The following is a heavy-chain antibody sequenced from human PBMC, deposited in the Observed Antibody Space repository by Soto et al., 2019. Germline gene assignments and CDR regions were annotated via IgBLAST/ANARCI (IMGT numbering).Heavy chain of an antibody. D-gene: IGHD2-21*02. CDR3: ARDARAYCGGDCYSRGDAFDI. V-gene: IGHV3-21*01. Sequence: EVQLVESGGGLVKPGGSLRLSCAASGFTFSSYNMNWVRQAPGKGLEWVSSISSSSTYIYYANSVKGRFTISRDNAENSLYLQLNTLGAEDTAVYYCARDARAYCGGDCYSRGDAFDIWGQGTVVTVSS. CDR2: ISSSSTYI. J-gene: IGHJ3*02. CDR1: GFTFSSYN.